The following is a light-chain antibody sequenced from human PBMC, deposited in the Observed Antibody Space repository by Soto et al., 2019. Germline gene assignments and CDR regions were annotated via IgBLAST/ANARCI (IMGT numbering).Light chain of an antibody. CDR3: SSYAGSNNFE. Sequence: QSALTQPPSASGSPGQSVTISCTGTSSDVGGYNYVSWYQQHPGKAPKLMIYEVSKRPSGVPDRFSGSKSGNTASLTVSGLQAEDEADYYCSSYAGSNNFEVGGWTKLTVL. CDR1: SSDVGGYNY. V-gene: IGLV2-8*01. J-gene: IGLJ2*01. CDR2: EVS.